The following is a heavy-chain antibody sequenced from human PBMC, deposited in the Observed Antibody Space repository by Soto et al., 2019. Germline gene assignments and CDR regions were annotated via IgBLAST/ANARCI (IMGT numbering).Heavy chain of an antibody. CDR3: ARGRQLVGYFYYYMDV. CDR1: GYTFTNYG. CDR2: ISAYNGDT. Sequence: ASVKVSCKTSGYTFTNYGITCVRQAPGQGLEWMGWISAYNGDTHYTQRLQGRVTMTTDTSTSTAYMELRGLRSDDTAVYYCARGRQLVGYFYYYMDVWGKGTTVTVSS. D-gene: IGHD6-6*01. V-gene: IGHV1-18*01. J-gene: IGHJ6*03.